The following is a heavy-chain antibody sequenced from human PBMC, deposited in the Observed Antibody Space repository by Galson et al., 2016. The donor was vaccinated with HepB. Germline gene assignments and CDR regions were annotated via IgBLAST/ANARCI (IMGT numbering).Heavy chain of an antibody. V-gene: IGHV3-33*08. CDR2: IWYDGSNK. CDR1: GIAFSGYW. J-gene: IGHJ6*02. CDR3: ARGSNYFDYYYYGMDV. D-gene: IGHD4-11*01. Sequence: SLRLSCAASGIAFSGYWMSWVRQAPGKGLEWVAVIWYDGSNKYYADSVKGRFTISRDNSKNTLYLQMNSLRAEDTAVYYCARGSNYFDYYYYGMDVWGQGTTVTVSS.